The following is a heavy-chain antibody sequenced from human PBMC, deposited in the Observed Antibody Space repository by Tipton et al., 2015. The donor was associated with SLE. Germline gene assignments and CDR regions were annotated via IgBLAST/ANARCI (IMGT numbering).Heavy chain of an antibody. Sequence: TLSLTCIVSGGSISSDGSYWSWVRQPAGKGLEWIGRVYASGSTNYNPSLRSRVTISVDTSKNQFSLKLRSVTAADTAVYYCAREIRYGGSYDCFDPWGQGILVTVSS. D-gene: IGHD1-26*01. CDR3: AREIRYGGSYDCFDP. CDR1: GGSISSDGSY. V-gene: IGHV4-61*02. CDR2: VYASGST. J-gene: IGHJ5*02.